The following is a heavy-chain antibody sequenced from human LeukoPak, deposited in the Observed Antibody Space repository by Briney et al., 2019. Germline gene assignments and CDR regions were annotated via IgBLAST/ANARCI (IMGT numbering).Heavy chain of an antibody. Sequence: GGSLRLSCAASGFTFSSYGMHWVRQAPGKGLEWVAFIRYDGSNKYYADSVKGRFTISRDNSKNTLYLQMNSLRAEDTAVYYCAKAPYCSSTSCQNFDYWGQGTLVSVSS. D-gene: IGHD2-2*01. CDR2: IRYDGSNK. CDR3: AKAPYCSSTSCQNFDY. J-gene: IGHJ4*02. V-gene: IGHV3-30*02. CDR1: GFTFSSYG.